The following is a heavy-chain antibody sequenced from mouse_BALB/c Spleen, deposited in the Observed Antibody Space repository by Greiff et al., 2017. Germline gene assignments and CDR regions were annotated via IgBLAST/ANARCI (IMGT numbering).Heavy chain of an antibody. CDR3: ARLMWYAMDY. CDR1: GFAFSSYD. V-gene: IGHV5-12-1*01. J-gene: IGHJ4*01. Sequence: EVQLVESGGGLVKPGGSLKLSCAASGFAFSSYDMSWVLQTPEKRLEWVAYISSGGGSTYYPDTVKGRFTISRDNAKNTLYLQMSSLKSEDTAMYYCARLMWYAMDYWGQGTSVTVSS. CDR2: ISSGGGST.